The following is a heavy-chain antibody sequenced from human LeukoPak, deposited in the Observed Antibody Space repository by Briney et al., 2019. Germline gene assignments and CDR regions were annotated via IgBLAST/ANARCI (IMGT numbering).Heavy chain of an antibody. Sequence: PGGSLRLSCAASGFTFSSYWMSWVRQAPGKGLEWVSAISGSGGSTYYADSVKGRFTISRDNSKNTLYLQMNGLRAEDTAVYYCAKGACGRDFDWLSLDAFDIWGQGTMVTVSS. CDR3: AKGACGRDFDWLSLDAFDI. J-gene: IGHJ3*02. D-gene: IGHD3-9*01. CDR2: ISGSGGST. CDR1: GFTFSSYW. V-gene: IGHV3-23*01.